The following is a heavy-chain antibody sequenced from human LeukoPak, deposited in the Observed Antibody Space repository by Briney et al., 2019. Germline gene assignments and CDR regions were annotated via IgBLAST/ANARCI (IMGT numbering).Heavy chain of an antibody. J-gene: IGHJ4*02. V-gene: IGHV4-61*01. CDR2: IYYSGIT. Sequence: SETLSLTCTVSGASVNSRSSYWSWIRQPPGKGLEWIGYIYYSGITNYNPSLKSRVTMSVDTSKNQFSLKLSSVTAADTAIYYCARDSRGHSGYDLDYWGQGTLVTVSS. CDR3: ARDSRGHSGYDLDY. CDR1: GASVNSRSSY. D-gene: IGHD5-12*01.